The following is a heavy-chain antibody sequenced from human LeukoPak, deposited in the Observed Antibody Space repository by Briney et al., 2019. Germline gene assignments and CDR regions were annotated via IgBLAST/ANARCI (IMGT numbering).Heavy chain of an antibody. CDR3: ARIPLRGWYVDY. J-gene: IGHJ4*02. CDR2: IYYSGSI. Sequence: SETLSLTCTVSGYSINSGYYWGWIRQPPGKGLEWIGSIYYSGSIYYNPSLKSRVTMSVDTSKNQFSLKLSSVTAVDTAVYYCARIPLRGWYVDYWGQGTLVTVSS. D-gene: IGHD6-19*01. V-gene: IGHV4-38-2*02. CDR1: GYSINSGYY.